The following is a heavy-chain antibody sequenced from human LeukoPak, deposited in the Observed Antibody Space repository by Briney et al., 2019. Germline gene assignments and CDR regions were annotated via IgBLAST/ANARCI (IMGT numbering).Heavy chain of an antibody. J-gene: IGHJ4*02. V-gene: IGHV1-2*02. CDR3: ARLVGYYYDSSGLWGDY. CDR2: INPNSGGT. CDR1: GYTFTGYY. Sequence: ASVKVSCKASGYTFTGYYMHWVRQAPGQGLEWMGWINPNSGGTNYAQKFQGRVTMTRDTSISTAYMELSRLRSDDTAVYYCARLVGYYYDSSGLWGDYWGQGTLVTVSS. D-gene: IGHD3-22*01.